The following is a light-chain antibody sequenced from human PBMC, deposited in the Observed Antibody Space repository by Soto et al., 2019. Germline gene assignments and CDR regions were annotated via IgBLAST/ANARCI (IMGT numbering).Light chain of an antibody. J-gene: IGKJ5*01. V-gene: IGKV3-11*01. CDR1: QSVRSN. CDR2: DAS. CDR3: QQRSNWVT. Sequence: EIVMTQSPASLSLSPGDRATISCRASQSVRSNLAWYQQKPGQAPRLLIYDASNRATGIPARLSGSGSGTDFTLTISSIEPEDSAVYYCQQRSNWVTFGQGTRLEIK.